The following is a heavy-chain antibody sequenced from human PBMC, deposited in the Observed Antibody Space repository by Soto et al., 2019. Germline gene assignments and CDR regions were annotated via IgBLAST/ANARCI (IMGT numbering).Heavy chain of an antibody. D-gene: IGHD6-25*01. CDR3: ARVWQRYDAFDI. J-gene: IGHJ3*02. V-gene: IGHV1-69*02. CDR1: GGTFSSYT. Sequence: SVKVSCKASGGTFSSYTISWVRQAPGQGLEWMGRIIPILGIANYAQKFQGRVTITADKSTSTAYMELSILRSEDTAVYYCARVWQRYDAFDIWGQGTMVTVSS. CDR2: IIPILGIA.